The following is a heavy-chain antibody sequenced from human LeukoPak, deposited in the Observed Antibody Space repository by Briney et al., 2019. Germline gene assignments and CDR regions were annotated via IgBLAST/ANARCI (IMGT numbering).Heavy chain of an antibody. V-gene: IGHV3-21*01. CDR3: ARDIRQQLVGLDY. CDR1: GFTFSSYS. D-gene: IGHD6-13*01. Sequence: GGSLRLSCAASGFTFSSYSMNWVRQAPGKGLEWVSSISSSSSYIYYADSVKGRFTISRDNAKNSLYLQMNSLRAEDTAVYYCARDIRQQLVGLDYWGQGTLVTVSS. J-gene: IGHJ4*02. CDR2: ISSSSSYI.